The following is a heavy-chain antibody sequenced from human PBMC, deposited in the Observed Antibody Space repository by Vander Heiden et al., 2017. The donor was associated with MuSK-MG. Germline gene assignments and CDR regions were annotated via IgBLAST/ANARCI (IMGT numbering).Heavy chain of an antibody. CDR1: GWSFSGYY. CDR3: ARGLDYGSGSYVDY. V-gene: IGHV4-34*01. Sequence: QVQLQQWGAGLLKPSETLSLTCAVYGWSFSGYYWSWIRQPPGKGLEWIGEINHSGSTNYNPSLKSRVTISVDTSKNQFSLKLSSVTAADTAVYYCARGLDYGSGSYVDYWGQGTLVTVSS. CDR2: INHSGST. J-gene: IGHJ4*02. D-gene: IGHD3-10*01.